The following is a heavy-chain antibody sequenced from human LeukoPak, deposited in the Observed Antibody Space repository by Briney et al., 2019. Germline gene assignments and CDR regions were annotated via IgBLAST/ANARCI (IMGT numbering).Heavy chain of an antibody. CDR1: GFTFSSYS. V-gene: IGHV3-21*01. D-gene: IGHD4-23*01. CDR2: IGSSTYI. CDR3: APAIYGGNSIDY. Sequence: GGSLRLSCAASGFTFSSYSMNWVRQAPGKGLEWVSSIGSSTYIYYADSVKGRFTISRDNAKNSLYLQMNSLRAEDTAVYYCAPAIYGGNSIDYWGQGTLVTVSS. J-gene: IGHJ4*02.